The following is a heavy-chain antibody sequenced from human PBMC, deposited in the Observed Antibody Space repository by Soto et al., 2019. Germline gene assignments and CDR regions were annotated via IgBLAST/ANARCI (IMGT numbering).Heavy chain of an antibody. CDR1: GLTFGTSY. Sequence: EVQLVESGGGWVQPGGSLRLDCAASGLTFGTSYMSWVRQAPGKGLEWVAKIKEDGSQTGYVDSVKGRFTISRDNAKNSLYLQMNRLRAEDTAVYYCARDPAYGAIDYWGQGTLVTVSS. CDR3: ARDPAYGAIDY. J-gene: IGHJ4*02. CDR2: IKEDGSQT. D-gene: IGHD4-17*01. V-gene: IGHV3-7*01.